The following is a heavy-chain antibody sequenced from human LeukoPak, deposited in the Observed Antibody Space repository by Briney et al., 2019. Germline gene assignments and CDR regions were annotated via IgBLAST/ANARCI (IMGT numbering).Heavy chain of an antibody. J-gene: IGHJ4*02. Sequence: PAASVKVSCKASGYTFTSYDINWVRQATGQGLEWMGWMNPNSGNTGYAQKFQGRVTMTRNTSISTAYMELSSLRSEDTAVYYCAVLSSLMVSSDYWGQGTLVTVSS. CDR2: MNPNSGNT. V-gene: IGHV1-8*01. CDR1: GYTFTSYD. CDR3: AVLSSLMVSSDY. D-gene: IGHD5-18*01.